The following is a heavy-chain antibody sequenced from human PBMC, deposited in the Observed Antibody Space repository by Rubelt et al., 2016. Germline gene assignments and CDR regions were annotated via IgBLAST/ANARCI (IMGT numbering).Heavy chain of an antibody. D-gene: IGHD4-17*01. CDR3: ARSSGTTVTTVDY. J-gene: IGHJ4*02. CDR1: GYSFTSYW. Sequence: EVQLVQSGPEVKKPGASLKISCKGSGYSFTSYWISWVRQLPGKGLEWMGRIDPSDSYTNYSPSVQGHVTISADKSISTAYLQWSSLKAADTAMYYCARSSGTTVTTVDYWGQGTLVTVSS. CDR2: IDPSDSYT. V-gene: IGHV5-10-1*01.